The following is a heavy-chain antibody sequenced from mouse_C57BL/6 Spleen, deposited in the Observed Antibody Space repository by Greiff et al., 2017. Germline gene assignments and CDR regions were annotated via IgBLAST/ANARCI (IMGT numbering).Heavy chain of an antibody. J-gene: IGHJ4*01. CDR1: GYSFTGYY. Sequence: VQLQQSGPELVKPGASVKISCKASGYSFTGYYMNWVKQSPEKSLEWIGEINPSTGGTTYNQKFKAKATLTVDKSSSTAYMQLKSLTSEDSAVYYCARNDSYLYYAMDYWGQGTSVTVSS. CDR3: ARNDSYLYYAMDY. D-gene: IGHD2-3*01. V-gene: IGHV1-42*01. CDR2: INPSTGGT.